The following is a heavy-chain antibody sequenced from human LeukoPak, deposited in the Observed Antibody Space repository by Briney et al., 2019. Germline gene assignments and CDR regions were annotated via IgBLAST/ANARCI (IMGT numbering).Heavy chain of an antibody. CDR2: INSDGGST. J-gene: IGHJ3*01. CDR1: GFTFSSFW. CDR3: ARRRERGASDAFAF. Sequence: GGSLRLSCAASGFTFSSFWMYWVRQAPGKGLVWVSRINSDGGSTTYADSVKGRFTISRDNAKNTVYLQMNSLRAEDTAVYYCARRRERGASDAFAFWGQGAMVTVSS. D-gene: IGHD3-16*01. V-gene: IGHV3-74*01.